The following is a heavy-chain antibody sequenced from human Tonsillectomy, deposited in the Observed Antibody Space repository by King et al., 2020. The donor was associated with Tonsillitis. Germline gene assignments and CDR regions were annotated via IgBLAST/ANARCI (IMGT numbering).Heavy chain of an antibody. J-gene: IGHJ6*02. CDR1: GFTFSSYG. CDR3: AKDLGRGYYYYGMDV. Sequence: VQLVESGGGVVQPGRSLRLSCAASGFTFSSYGMHWVRQAPGKGREWVAVISYDGSNKYYADSVKGRFTSSRDNSKNTLYLQMNSLRAEDTAVYYCAKDLGRGYYYYGMDVWGQGTTVTVSS. D-gene: IGHD3-10*01. CDR2: ISYDGSNK. V-gene: IGHV3-30*18.